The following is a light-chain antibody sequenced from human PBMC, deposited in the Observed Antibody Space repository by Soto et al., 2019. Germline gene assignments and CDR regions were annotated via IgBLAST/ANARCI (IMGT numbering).Light chain of an antibody. CDR2: EVT. V-gene: IGLV2-14*01. CDR3: NSFRVNRLYV. J-gene: IGLJ1*01. CDR1: SSDVGGYNA. Sequence: QSVLTQPASVSGSPGQTITISCTGTSSDVGGYNAVSWYQHRPGKAPKLIIYEVTHRPAGISDRFSASKSGNTASLTISGLQAEDEGDYYCNSFRVNRLYVFGTGTKGTVL.